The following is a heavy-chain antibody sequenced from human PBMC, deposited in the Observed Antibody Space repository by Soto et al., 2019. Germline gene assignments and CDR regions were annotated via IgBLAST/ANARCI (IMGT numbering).Heavy chain of an antibody. CDR1: GDSVSGYY. D-gene: IGHD3-10*01. CDR3: ARQRSGSGNLLWFDS. Sequence: PSETLSLTCTVSGDSVSGYYWSWIRQPTGRGLEWIGHIYYSGITKYNPSLKSRVTISVDTSKNQFSLKLNFVTAADTAVYYCARQRSGSGNLLWFDSWGQGTLVTVSS. V-gene: IGHV4-59*08. CDR2: IYYSGIT. J-gene: IGHJ5*01.